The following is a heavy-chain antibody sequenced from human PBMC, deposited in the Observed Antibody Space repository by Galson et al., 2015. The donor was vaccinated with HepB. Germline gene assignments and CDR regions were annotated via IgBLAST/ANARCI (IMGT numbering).Heavy chain of an antibody. V-gene: IGHV1-46*01. CDR3: AGEVLDGAAAGDY. J-gene: IGHJ4*02. CDR1: GYTFTSYY. D-gene: IGHD6-13*01. Sequence: SVKVSCKASGYTFTSYYMHWVRQAPGQGLEWMGIINPSGGSTSYAQKFQGRVTMTRDTSTSTVYMELSSLRSEDTAVYYCAGEVLDGAAAGDYWGQGTLVTVSS. CDR2: INPSGGST.